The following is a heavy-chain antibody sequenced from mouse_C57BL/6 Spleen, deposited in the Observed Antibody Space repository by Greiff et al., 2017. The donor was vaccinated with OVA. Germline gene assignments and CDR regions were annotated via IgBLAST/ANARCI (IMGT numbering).Heavy chain of an antibody. CDR3: AREITGTYYFDY. D-gene: IGHD4-1*01. V-gene: IGHV1-69*01. CDR2: IDPSDSYT. Sequence: QVQLQQPGAELVMPGASVKLSCKASGYTFTSYWMHWVKQRPGQGLEWIGEIDPSDSYTNYTQKFKGKSTLTVDKSSSTAYMQLSSLTSEDSAVYDCAREITGTYYFDYWGQGTTLTVAS. CDR1: GYTFTSYW. J-gene: IGHJ2*01.